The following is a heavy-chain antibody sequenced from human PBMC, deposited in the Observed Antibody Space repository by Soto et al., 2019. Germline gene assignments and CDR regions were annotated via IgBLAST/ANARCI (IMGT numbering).Heavy chain of an antibody. CDR1: GGTFSCYA. D-gene: IGHD1-26*01. J-gene: IGHJ4*02. CDR2: IIPIFGTA. Sequence: SAKVSCKASGGTFSCYAISWVRQAPGQGLEWMGGIIPIFGTANYAQKFQGRVTITADESTSTAYMELSSLRSEDTAVYYCARAQGGYSGSYRFDYWGQGTLVTVSS. CDR3: ARAQGGYSGSYRFDY. V-gene: IGHV1-69*13.